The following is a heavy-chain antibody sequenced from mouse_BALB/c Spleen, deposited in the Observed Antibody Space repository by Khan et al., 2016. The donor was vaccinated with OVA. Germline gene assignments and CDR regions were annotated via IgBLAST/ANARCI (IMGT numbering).Heavy chain of an antibody. CDR3: ARLEDI. CDR2: IWAGGST. V-gene: IGHV2-9*02. D-gene: IGHD1-3*01. CDR1: GFSLTSYG. J-gene: IGHJ2*01. Sequence: VQLQQSGPGLVAPSQSLSITCTVSGFSLTSYGVHWVRQPPGQGLEWLGVIWAGGSTNYNSALKSRLSISKDTSKSHVFLKMNSLHTYDTAMYYGARLEDIWGQGTTLTVSS.